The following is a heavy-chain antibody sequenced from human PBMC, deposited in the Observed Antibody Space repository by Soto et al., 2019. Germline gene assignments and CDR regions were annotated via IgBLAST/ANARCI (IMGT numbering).Heavy chain of an antibody. CDR1: GFTFNSHA. CDR3: ARDLSGDYGALDT. CDR2: VDGSGGDT. D-gene: IGHD4-17*01. Sequence: GGSLRLSCAASGFTFNSHAMGWLRQAPGTGPEWVAFVDGSGGDTSYAASVKGRFTVSRDNSDNSLFLHMNSLRAEDTGRYFCARDLSGDYGALDTWGQGTMVTVSS. J-gene: IGHJ3*02. V-gene: IGHV3-23*01.